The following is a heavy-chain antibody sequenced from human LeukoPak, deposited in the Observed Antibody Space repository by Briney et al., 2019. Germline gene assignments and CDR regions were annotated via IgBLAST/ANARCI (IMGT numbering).Heavy chain of an antibody. CDR1: GFTFSSYE. V-gene: IGHV3-48*03. D-gene: IGHD3-9*01. CDR2: ISNSGSTI. J-gene: IGHJ5*02. CDR3: AKDPWLRYFDWEVDP. Sequence: GGSLRLSCAASGFTFSSYEMNWVRQAPGKGLEWVSYISNSGSTIYYADSVKGRFTISRDNAKNSLYLQMNSLRAEDTAVYYCAKDPWLRYFDWEVDPWGQGTLVTVSS.